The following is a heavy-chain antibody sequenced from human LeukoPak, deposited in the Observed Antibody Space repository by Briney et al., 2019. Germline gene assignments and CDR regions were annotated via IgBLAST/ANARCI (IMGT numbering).Heavy chain of an antibody. CDR2: IKSDGST. V-gene: IGHV3-74*01. Sequence: PGGSLRLSCAASGFTFSSYWMHWVRQAPGKGLVWVSRIKSDGSTRYADSVKSRFTVSRDNAKNTVSLQMNSLRAEDTGVYYCARAPSEIGGYYPEYFRHWGQGTLVIVSS. J-gene: IGHJ1*01. CDR3: ARAPSEIGGYYPEYFRH. CDR1: GFTFSSYW. D-gene: IGHD3-22*01.